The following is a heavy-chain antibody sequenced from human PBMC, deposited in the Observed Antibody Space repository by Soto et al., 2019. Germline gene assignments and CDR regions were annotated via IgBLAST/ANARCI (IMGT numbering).Heavy chain of an antibody. CDR1: GFTFSSYA. V-gene: IGHV3-23*01. CDR2: ISGSGGST. D-gene: IGHD3-22*01. Sequence: GGSLRLSCAASGFTFSSYAMSWVRQAPGKGLEWVSAISGSGGSTYYAESVKGRFTISRDNSKNTLYLQMNSLRAEDTAVYYCAKVYYYDSSGYDCFDYWGQGTLVTVSS. J-gene: IGHJ4*02. CDR3: AKVYYYDSSGYDCFDY.